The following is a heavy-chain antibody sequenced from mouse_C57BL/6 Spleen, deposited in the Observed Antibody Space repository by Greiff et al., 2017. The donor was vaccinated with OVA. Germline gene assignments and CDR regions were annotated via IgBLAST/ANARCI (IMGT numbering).Heavy chain of an antibody. V-gene: IGHV1-82*01. Sequence: QVQLKQSGPELVKPGASVKISCKASGYAFSSSWMNWVKQRPGKGLEWIGRIYPGDGDTNYNGKFKGKATLTADKSSSTAYMQLSSLTSEDSAVYFCARSHSYWYFDVWGTGTTVTVSS. CDR1: GYAFSSSW. J-gene: IGHJ1*03. CDR3: ARSHSYWYFDV. CDR2: IYPGDGDT.